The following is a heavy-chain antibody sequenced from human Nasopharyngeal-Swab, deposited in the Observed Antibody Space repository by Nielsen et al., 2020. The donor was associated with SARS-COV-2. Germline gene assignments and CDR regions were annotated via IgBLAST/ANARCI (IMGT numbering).Heavy chain of an antibody. J-gene: IGHJ2*01. CDR3: ARLSKQWLVRPYWYFDL. CDR2: ISSSSSYI. Sequence: GESLKISCAASGFTFSSYSMNWVRQAPGNGLEWVSSISSSSSYIYYADSVKGRFTISRDNAKNSLYLQMNSLRAEDTAVYYCARLSKQWLVRPYWYFDLWGRGTLVTVSS. V-gene: IGHV3-21*01. CDR1: GFTFSSYS. D-gene: IGHD6-19*01.